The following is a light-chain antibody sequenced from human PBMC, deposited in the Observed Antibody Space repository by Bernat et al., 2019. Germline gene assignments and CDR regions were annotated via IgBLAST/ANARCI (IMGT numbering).Light chain of an antibody. CDR3: RCSDRSLCGWL. V-gene: IGLV1-40*01. CDR1: SSNTGAGDD. Sequence: QSVLTQLPSVSGAPGQRVTTPGTGSSSNTGAGDDVHWYQQLPRTAPKLLTYGNNKRPSGVPDRLSGSKSGTTASLAIAGLQAEDEADYYRRCSDRSLCGWLFGGGTKLTVL. J-gene: IGLJ3*02. CDR2: GNN.